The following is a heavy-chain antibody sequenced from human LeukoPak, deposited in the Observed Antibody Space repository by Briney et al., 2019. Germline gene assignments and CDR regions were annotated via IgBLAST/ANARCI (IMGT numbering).Heavy chain of an antibody. CDR1: GFTFDDYG. CDR3: ARDRRNYDLSLDY. V-gene: IGHV3-20*04. Sequence: GSLRLSCEAPGFTFDDYGMSWVRQPPGKGLEWVSGINRNGGSTDYADSVKGRFTISRDNAKNTLYLQMNSLRAEDTAVYYCARDRRNYDLSLDYWGQGTLVTVSS. CDR2: INRNGGST. D-gene: IGHD3-3*01. J-gene: IGHJ4*02.